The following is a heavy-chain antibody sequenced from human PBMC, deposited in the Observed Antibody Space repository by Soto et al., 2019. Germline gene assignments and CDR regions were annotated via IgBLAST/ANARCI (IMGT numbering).Heavy chain of an antibody. CDR2: IYYSGST. D-gene: IGHD4-17*01. CDR1: GGSISSGGYY. J-gene: IGHJ4*02. Sequence: SETLSLTCTVSGGSISSGGYYWSWIRQHPGKGLEWIGYIYYSGSTYYNPSLKSRVTISVDTSKNQFSLKLSSVTAADTAVYYCARGRLFDYGGASLVLDYWGQGTLVTVSS. CDR3: ARGRLFDYGGASLVLDY. V-gene: IGHV4-31*03.